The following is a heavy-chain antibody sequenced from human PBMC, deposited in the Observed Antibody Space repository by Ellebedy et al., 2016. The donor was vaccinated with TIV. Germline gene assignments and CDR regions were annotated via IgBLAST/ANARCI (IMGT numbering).Heavy chain of an antibody. Sequence: ASVKVSCKASGYSFSTYGVSWVRQAPGQGLECMGWIGVHDDDTNYEENFQGRVTITRDSSTSIAYMELRGLRSDDTAVYYCARVIGLRDCSGDICSPPPPLDHWGQGALVTVSS. V-gene: IGHV1-18*01. J-gene: IGHJ4*02. CDR2: IGVHDDDT. CDR3: ARVIGLRDCSGDICSPPPPLDH. CDR1: GYSFSTYG. D-gene: IGHD2-15*01.